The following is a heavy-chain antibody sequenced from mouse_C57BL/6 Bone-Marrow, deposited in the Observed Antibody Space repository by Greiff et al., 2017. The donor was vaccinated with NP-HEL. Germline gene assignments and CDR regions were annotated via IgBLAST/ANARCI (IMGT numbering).Heavy chain of an antibody. J-gene: IGHJ4*01. CDR3: ARGPPGDY. CDR1: GFTFSDYY. Sequence: EVQRVESEGGLVQPGSSMKLSCTASGFTFSDYYMPWVRQVPEKGLEWVANINYDGSSTYYLDSLKSRFIISRDNAKNILYLQMSSLKSEDTATYYCARGPPGDYWGQGTSVTVSS. V-gene: IGHV5-16*01. CDR2: INYDGSST.